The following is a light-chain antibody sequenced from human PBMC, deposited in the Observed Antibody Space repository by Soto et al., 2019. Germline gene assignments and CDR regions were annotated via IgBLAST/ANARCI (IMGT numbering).Light chain of an antibody. CDR3: CSDAGSGIYV. CDR1: SSDVGRYNF. Sequence: QSALTQPASVSGSPGQSITISCTGTSSDVGRYNFVSWYQQYPGKAPKLLISEVTKRTSGVSNRFSGSKSGNTASLTISGLQAEDEADYYCCSDAGSGIYVFGTGTKLTVL. CDR2: EVT. J-gene: IGLJ1*01. V-gene: IGLV2-23*02.